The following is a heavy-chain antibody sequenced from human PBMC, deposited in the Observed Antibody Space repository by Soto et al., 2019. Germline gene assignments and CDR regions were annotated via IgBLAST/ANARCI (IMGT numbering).Heavy chain of an antibody. CDR1: GFTFSSYA. Sequence: EVQLLESGGGLVRPGGSLRLSCAASGFTFSSYAMSWVRQAPGQGLEWVSTIRGSDGRTYSTDSVKGRFTISRDNSRNTAYLQMNSLRVEDTAVYYCAKGVSQYTPLALFDYWGRGTLVTVSS. CDR2: IRGSDGRT. V-gene: IGHV3-23*01. D-gene: IGHD5-18*01. J-gene: IGHJ4*02. CDR3: AKGVSQYTPLALFDY.